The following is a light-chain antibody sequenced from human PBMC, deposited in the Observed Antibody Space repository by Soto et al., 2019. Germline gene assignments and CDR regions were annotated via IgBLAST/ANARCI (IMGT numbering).Light chain of an antibody. V-gene: IGKV1-27*01. CDR1: QGISND. J-gene: IGKJ2*02. CDR3: QKYNSAPRT. CDR2: AAF. Sequence: DIQLTQSPSSLSASVGDRVTITCRASQGISNDLAWYQQKPGKVPQLLIYAAFPLQSGVPSRFSGSGSGTDFTLTISSLQPEDVATYYCQKYNSAPRTFGQGTKLEI.